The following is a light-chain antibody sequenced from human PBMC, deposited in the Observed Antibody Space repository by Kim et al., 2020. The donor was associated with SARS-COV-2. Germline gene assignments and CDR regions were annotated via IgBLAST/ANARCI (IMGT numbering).Light chain of an antibody. CDR2: DAT. J-gene: IGKJ1*01. CDR3: QQYGSSPWT. Sequence: SPGESAALPCGASQSVSSSYLAGYQQKPGLSPRLLNDDATSRATGIPDRFSGSGSGTDFTLTISRLEPEDFALYYCQQYGSSPWTFGQGTKVDIK. CDR1: QSVSSSY. V-gene: IGKV3D-20*01.